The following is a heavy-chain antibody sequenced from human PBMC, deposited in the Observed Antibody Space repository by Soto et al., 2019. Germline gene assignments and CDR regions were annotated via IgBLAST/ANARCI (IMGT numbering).Heavy chain of an antibody. V-gene: IGHV3-49*03. D-gene: IGHD2-2*01. J-gene: IGHJ4*02. CDR2: IRSKAYGGTT. Sequence: PGGSLRLSCTASGFTFGDYAMSWFRQAPGKGLEWVGFIRSKAYGGTTEYAASVKGRFTISRDDSKSIAYLQMNSLKTEDTAVYYCTRAVVPAAIDFDYWGQGTLVTVSS. CDR3: TRAVVPAAIDFDY. CDR1: GFTFGDYA.